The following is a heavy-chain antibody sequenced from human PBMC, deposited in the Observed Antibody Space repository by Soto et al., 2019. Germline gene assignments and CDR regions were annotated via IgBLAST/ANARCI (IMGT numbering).Heavy chain of an antibody. CDR2: INPGNGDT. D-gene: IGHD1-26*01. J-gene: IGHJ4*02. Sequence: QVHLVQSGAEVKKPGASVKVSCKASGDTLTDYAIHWVRQAPRQRLEWLAWINPGNGDTQYSQKFQGRVTLTRDTSATTAYMELSSLRSEDTSVYFCAGGVGATAATFDYWGQGTLVTVSS. V-gene: IGHV1-3*01. CDR1: GDTLTDYA. CDR3: AGGVGATAATFDY.